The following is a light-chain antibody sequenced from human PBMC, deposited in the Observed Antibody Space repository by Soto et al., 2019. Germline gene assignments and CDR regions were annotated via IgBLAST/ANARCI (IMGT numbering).Light chain of an antibody. J-gene: IGKJ5*01. CDR1: QSISSSY. CDR3: QQRSNWFT. CDR2: GAS. Sequence: EIVLTQSPGTLSLSPGERATLSCRASQSISSSYLAWYQQKPGQAPRLLIYGASRRATGIPDRFSGRESGTDFTLTISSLEPEDFAVYYCQQRSNWFTFGQGTRLETK. V-gene: IGKV3D-20*02.